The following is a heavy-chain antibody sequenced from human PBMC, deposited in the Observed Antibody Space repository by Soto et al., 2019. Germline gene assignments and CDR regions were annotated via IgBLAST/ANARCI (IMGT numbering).Heavy chain of an antibody. V-gene: IGHV4-59*13. D-gene: IGHD3-10*01. Sequence: SETLSLTCTISGGSFGTNHWSWIRQAPGKGWEWIGYTYHTGSTKYNPSLKSRATISVYTSKNQFSLTLTSAAAADTAVYYCAKDSAGRGPFDPWGQGILVTVSS. CDR2: TYHTGST. CDR3: AKDSAGRGPFDP. CDR1: GGSFGTNH. J-gene: IGHJ5*02.